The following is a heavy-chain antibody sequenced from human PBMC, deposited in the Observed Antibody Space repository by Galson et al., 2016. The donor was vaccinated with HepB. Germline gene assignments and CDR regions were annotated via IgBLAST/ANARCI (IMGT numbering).Heavy chain of an antibody. Sequence: SLRLSCAGSGFSFSTYAMSWVRKAPGKGLGWASCIRGCGGGIDYSDSGQGRFTISRDNSKNTLYLHMSSLRAEDTAVYDCAKERGSRLTMVRGVLDPFDIWGQGTLVTVSS. CDR1: GFSFSTYA. D-gene: IGHD3-10*01. J-gene: IGHJ3*02. CDR2: IRGCGGGI. CDR3: AKERGSRLTMVRGVLDPFDI. V-gene: IGHV3-23*01.